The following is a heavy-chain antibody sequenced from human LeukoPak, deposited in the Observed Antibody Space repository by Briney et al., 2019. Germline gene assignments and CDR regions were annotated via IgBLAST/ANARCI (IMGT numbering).Heavy chain of an antibody. V-gene: IGHV4-59*08. CDR3: ARTAATPYYNYGMDV. D-gene: IGHD2-15*01. J-gene: IGHJ6*02. CDR1: GGSIRSYY. Sequence: SETLSLTCTVSGGSIRSYYWSWIRQPPGKGLEWIGYIYYSGSTNYNPSLKSRVTISVDTSKNQFSLKLSSVTAADTAVYYCARTAATPYYNYGMDVWGQGTTVTVSS. CDR2: IYYSGST.